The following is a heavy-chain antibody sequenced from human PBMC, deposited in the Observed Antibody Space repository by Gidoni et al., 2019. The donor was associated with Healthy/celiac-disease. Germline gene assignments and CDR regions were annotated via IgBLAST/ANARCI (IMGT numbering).Heavy chain of an antibody. CDR3: AREGYSVYFDY. J-gene: IGHJ4*02. CDR2: IYYSGST. D-gene: IGHD5-12*01. Sequence: HVQLQESGPGLVKPSETLSLTCTVSGGSISSYYWSWIRQPPGKGLEWRRYIYYSGSTTYNPSLKSRVTISVDTSKNQFSLKLSSVTAADTAVYYWAREGYSVYFDYWGQGTLVTVSS. CDR1: GGSISSYY. V-gene: IGHV4-59*01.